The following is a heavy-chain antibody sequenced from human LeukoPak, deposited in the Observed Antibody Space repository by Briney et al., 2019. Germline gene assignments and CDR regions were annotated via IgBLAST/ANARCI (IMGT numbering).Heavy chain of an antibody. V-gene: IGHV3-23*01. Sequence: GGSLRLSCAASGFTFSSYAMSWVRQAPGKGLEWVSAISGSGGSTYYADSVKGRFTISRDNSKNTLYLQMNSLRAEDTAVYCCATQDRVVVAATLFDHWGQGTLVTVSS. J-gene: IGHJ4*02. CDR2: ISGSGGST. CDR1: GFTFSSYA. CDR3: ATQDRVVVAATLFDH. D-gene: IGHD2-15*01.